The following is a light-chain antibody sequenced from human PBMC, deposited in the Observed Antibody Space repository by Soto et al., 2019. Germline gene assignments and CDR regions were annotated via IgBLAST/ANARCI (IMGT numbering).Light chain of an antibody. Sequence: EIVMTQSPATLSVSPGERVTLSCRASQSFSSNLAWFQHKPGQAPRLLIYGASTRATGIPARFSGSGSGTEFTLTISSLQSEDFAVYYCQQYNDWPRTFGQGTKVEI. J-gene: IGKJ1*01. V-gene: IGKV3-15*01. CDR2: GAS. CDR3: QQYNDWPRT. CDR1: QSFSSN.